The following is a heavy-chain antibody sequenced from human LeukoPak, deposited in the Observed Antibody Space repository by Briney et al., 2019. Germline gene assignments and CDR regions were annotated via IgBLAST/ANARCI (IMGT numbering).Heavy chain of an antibody. Sequence: PGRSLRLSCAASGFTFSSYAMHWVRQAPGKGLEWVAVISYDGSNKYYADSVKGRFTFSRDNSKNTLYLQMNSLRAEDTALYYCAKDWDDYYGSGSYFDYWGQGTLVTVSS. J-gene: IGHJ4*02. CDR2: ISYDGSNK. CDR1: GFTFSSYA. D-gene: IGHD3-10*01. CDR3: AKDWDDYYGSGSYFDY. V-gene: IGHV3-30*04.